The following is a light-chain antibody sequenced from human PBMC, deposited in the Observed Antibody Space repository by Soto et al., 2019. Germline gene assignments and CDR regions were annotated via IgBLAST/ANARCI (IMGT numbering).Light chain of an antibody. CDR2: DAS. J-gene: IGKJ1*01. CDR3: QQYNGYSTWT. CDR1: PRISIW. Sequence: IQRTQSPYTLSASVGDRVTITCRASPRISIWLAWYQQKPGKAPKVLIWDASSLQRGVPSRFSGSGSGTEFTLTISSLQPDDFATHYCQQYNGYSTWTFGQGAKADIK. V-gene: IGKV1-5*01.